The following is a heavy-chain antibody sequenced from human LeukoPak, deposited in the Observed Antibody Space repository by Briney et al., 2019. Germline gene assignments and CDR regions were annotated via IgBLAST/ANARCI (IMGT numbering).Heavy chain of an antibody. CDR2: IKQDGSEK. D-gene: IGHD3-10*01. V-gene: IGHV3-7*01. Sequence: GGSLRLSCAASGFTFSTYYMTWVRQAPGKGLEWVANIKQDGSEKYYVDSVKGRFTISRDNAKSSLYLQMNSLRAEDTAVYYCAREGRGVTGYFDYWGQGTLVTVSS. J-gene: IGHJ4*02. CDR3: AREGRGVTGYFDY. CDR1: GFTFSTYY.